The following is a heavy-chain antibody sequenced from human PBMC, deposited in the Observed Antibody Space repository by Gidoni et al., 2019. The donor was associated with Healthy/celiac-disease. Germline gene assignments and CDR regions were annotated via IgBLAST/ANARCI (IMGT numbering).Heavy chain of an antibody. CDR2: TYHSGST. CDR1: GGPVASGGYS. D-gene: IGHD2-15*01. Sequence: QLQLPESGSGLVKPSQTLSLTCAVSGGPVASGGYSWSWIRQPPGKGLEWIGSTYHSGSTYYNPSLKSRVTISVDRSKNQFPLKLSSVTAADTAVYYCARARVVVAATVFDYWGQGTLVTVSS. J-gene: IGHJ4*02. CDR3: ARARVVVAATVFDY. V-gene: IGHV4-30-2*01.